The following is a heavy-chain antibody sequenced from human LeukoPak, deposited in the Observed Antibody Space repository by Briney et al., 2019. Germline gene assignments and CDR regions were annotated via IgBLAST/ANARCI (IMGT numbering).Heavy chain of an antibody. CDR2: ISSSSSTI. D-gene: IGHD1-26*01. CDR1: GFTFSNFA. CDR3: ARGIVSGSYPRLDY. Sequence: GGSLRLSCAASGFTFSNFAVTCVRQAPGKGLEWVSYISSSSSTIYYADSVKGRFTISRDNAKNSLYLQMNSLRVEDTAVYYCARGIVSGSYPRLDYWGQGTLVTVSS. J-gene: IGHJ4*02. V-gene: IGHV3-48*04.